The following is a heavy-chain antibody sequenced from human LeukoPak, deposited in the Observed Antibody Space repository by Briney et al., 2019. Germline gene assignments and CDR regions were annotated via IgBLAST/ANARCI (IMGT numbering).Heavy chain of an antibody. Sequence: GESLRISCKGSGYRFTSYWISWVRQVPGKGLEWMGRIDPSDSYTNYSPSFQGHVTISADKSISTAYLQWSSLKASDTAMYYCALAAAGTGSWFDPWGQGTLVTVSS. V-gene: IGHV5-10-1*01. J-gene: IGHJ5*02. D-gene: IGHD6-13*01. CDR1: GYRFTSYW. CDR3: ALAAAGTGSWFDP. CDR2: IDPSDSYT.